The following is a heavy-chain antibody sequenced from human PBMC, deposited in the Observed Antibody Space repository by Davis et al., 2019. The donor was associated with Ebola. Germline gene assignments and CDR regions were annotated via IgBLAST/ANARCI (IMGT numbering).Heavy chain of an antibody. J-gene: IGHJ6*02. CDR2: INPSGGST. CDR1: GYTFTSYG. D-gene: IGHD2-15*01. Sequence: ASVKVSCKASGYTFTSYGISWVRQAPGQGLEWMGIINPSGGSTSYAQKFQGRVTMTRDTSTSTVYMELSSLRSEDTAVYYCARGDLVVVAATAEGSGVDYGMDVWGQGTTVTVSS. V-gene: IGHV1-46*01. CDR3: ARGDLVVVAATAEGSGVDYGMDV.